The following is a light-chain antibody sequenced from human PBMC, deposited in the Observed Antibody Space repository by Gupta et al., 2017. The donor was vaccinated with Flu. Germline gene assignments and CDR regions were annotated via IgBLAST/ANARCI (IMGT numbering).Light chain of an antibody. CDR1: PSDVGTYHY. V-gene: IGLV2-11*01. CDR2: DVS. J-gene: IGLJ2*01. Sequence: QSALPPPRSVSGSPGQSVTISCTGTPSDVGTYHYVSWYQQHPGKAPKLMIYDVSKRPSGVPDRFSGSTSGTTAPLTIPGREADDEDYYYCGAYRATLVFGGGTKLTVL. CDR3: GAYRATLV.